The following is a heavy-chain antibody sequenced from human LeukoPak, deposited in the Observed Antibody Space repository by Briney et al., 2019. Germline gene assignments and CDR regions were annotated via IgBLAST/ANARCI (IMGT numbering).Heavy chain of an antibody. CDR1: GFTFSSYA. J-gene: IGHJ4*02. Sequence: PGGSLRLSCAASGFTFSSYAMSWVRQAPGEGLEWVSQISGSGGSTYYADSVKGRFTISRDNSKNTLYLQMDSLRAEDTAVYYCARDVVIAIPTFDYWGQGTLVTVSS. V-gene: IGHV3-23*01. D-gene: IGHD2-21*01. CDR3: ARDVVIAIPTFDY. CDR2: ISGSGGST.